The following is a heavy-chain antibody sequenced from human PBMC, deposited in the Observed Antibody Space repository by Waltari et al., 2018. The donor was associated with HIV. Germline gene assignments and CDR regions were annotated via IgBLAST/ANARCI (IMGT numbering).Heavy chain of an antibody. Sequence: QLQLQASGPRLLQPSETLSLPCTLPGLSLSRTSYSCRCLRQPPGKGLEWIGSIYYSGSTYYNPSLKSRVTISVDTSKNQFSLKLSSVTAADTAVYYCARDPVAMEDAFDIWGQGTMVTVSS. D-gene: IGHD5-18*01. V-gene: IGHV4-39*07. CDR1: GLSLSRTSYS. CDR3: ARDPVAMEDAFDI. J-gene: IGHJ3*02. CDR2: IYYSGST.